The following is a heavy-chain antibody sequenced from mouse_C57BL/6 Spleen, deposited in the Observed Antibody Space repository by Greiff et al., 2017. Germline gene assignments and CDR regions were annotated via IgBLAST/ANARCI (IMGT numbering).Heavy chain of an antibody. Sequence: QVQLQQPGAELVRPGSSVKLSCKASGYTFTSYWMHWVKQRPIQGLEWIGNIDPSDSETHYNQKFKDKATLTVDKSSSTAYMQLSSLTSEDSAVYYCARPITTPVEGYFDVWGSGTTVTVSS. CDR3: ARPITTPVEGYFDV. J-gene: IGHJ1*01. D-gene: IGHD1-1*01. V-gene: IGHV1-52*01. CDR1: GYTFTSYW. CDR2: IDPSDSET.